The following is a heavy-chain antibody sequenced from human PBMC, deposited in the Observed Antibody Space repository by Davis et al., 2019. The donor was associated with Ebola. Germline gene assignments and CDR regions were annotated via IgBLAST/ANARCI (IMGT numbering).Heavy chain of an antibody. Sequence: SETLSLTCAVSGGSISSSNWWSWVRQPPGKGLEWIGSIYYSGSTYYNPSLKSRVTISVDTSKNQFSLKLSSVTAADTAVYYCARHSYDSSGFFHYYGMDVWGQGTTVTVSS. D-gene: IGHD3-22*01. CDR1: GGSISSSNW. J-gene: IGHJ6*02. V-gene: IGHV4-39*01. CDR2: IYYSGST. CDR3: ARHSYDSSGFFHYYGMDV.